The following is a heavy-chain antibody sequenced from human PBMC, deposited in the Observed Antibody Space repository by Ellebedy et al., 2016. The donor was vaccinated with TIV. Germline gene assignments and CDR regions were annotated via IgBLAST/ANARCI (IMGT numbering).Heavy chain of an antibody. CDR1: GFTFSTYA. CDR2: ISHDESNK. CDR3: ARDAFGSIDY. J-gene: IGHJ4*02. Sequence: GESLKISXAASGFTFSTYAIHWVRQAPGRGLECVALISHDESNKNYADSVKGRFTISRDNSKNTLFLQMNSLRDEDTAVYYCARDAFGSIDYWGQGTLVTVPS. D-gene: IGHD3-3*01. V-gene: IGHV3-30-3*01.